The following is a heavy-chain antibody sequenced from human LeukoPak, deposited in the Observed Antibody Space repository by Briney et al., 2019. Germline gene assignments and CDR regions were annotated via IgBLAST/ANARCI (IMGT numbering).Heavy chain of an antibody. Sequence: GGSLRLSCAASGFTFSSYWMSWVRQAPGKGLEWVANIKQDGSEKYYVDSVKGRFTISRDNAKNSLYLQMNSLRAEDTAVYYCAKDGITIFGVAHGYFDYWGQGTLVTVSS. CDR3: AKDGITIFGVAHGYFDY. J-gene: IGHJ4*02. V-gene: IGHV3-7*03. CDR1: GFTFSSYW. CDR2: IKQDGSEK. D-gene: IGHD3-3*01.